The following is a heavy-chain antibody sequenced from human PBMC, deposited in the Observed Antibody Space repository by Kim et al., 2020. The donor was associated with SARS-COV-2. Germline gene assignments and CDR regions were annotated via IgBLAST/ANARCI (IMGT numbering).Heavy chain of an antibody. J-gene: IGHJ4*02. CDR2: IYPGDSDT. CDR1: GYSFTSNW. V-gene: IGHV5-51*01. D-gene: IGHD3-22*01. Sequence: GESLKISCKASGYSFTSNWIGWVRQMPGKGLEWMGIIYPGDSDTRYSPSFQGQVTISADKSISAAYLQWSSLRASDTAMYYCARVFYDSSGYYYLFDYWGQGTLVTVSS. CDR3: ARVFYDSSGYYYLFDY.